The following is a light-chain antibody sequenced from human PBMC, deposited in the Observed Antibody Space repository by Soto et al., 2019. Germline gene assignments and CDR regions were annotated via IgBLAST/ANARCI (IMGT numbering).Light chain of an antibody. Sequence: QSVLTQPPSASGSPGQSVTISCTGTSSDVGGYNYVSWYQQHPGKAPKLMIYEVSKRPSGVPDRFSGSKSGNTASLTVSGLQAEDEADYYCNSYAGSNYVVFGGGTKLTVL. CDR2: EVS. J-gene: IGLJ2*01. V-gene: IGLV2-8*01. CDR3: NSYAGSNYVV. CDR1: SSDVGGYNY.